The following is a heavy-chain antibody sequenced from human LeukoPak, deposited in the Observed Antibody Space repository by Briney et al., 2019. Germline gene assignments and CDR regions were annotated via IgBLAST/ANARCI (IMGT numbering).Heavy chain of an antibody. CDR1: GYSFTSYW. CDR2: IYPGDSDT. Sequence: GEALKISCTGSGYSFTSYWIGWGRQMPGKGLGWMGIIYPGDSDTRYSPSFQGQVTISADKSISTAYLQWSSLKASDTAMYYCARQAVAGTCDYWGQGTLVTVSS. D-gene: IGHD6-19*01. J-gene: IGHJ4*02. CDR3: ARQAVAGTCDY. V-gene: IGHV5-51*01.